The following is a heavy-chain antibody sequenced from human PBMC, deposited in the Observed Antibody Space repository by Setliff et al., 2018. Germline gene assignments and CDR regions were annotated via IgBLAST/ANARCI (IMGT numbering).Heavy chain of an antibody. V-gene: IGHV1-69*05. J-gene: IGHJ6*03. CDR2: TIPIFGTT. CDR1: GGTFSSYG. CDR3: AREGVDTRSSTDYRYYMDV. Sequence: SVKVSCKASGGTFSSYGISWVRQAPGQGLEWMGRTIPIFGTTDYAQKFQGRVTIITDESTSTAYMELSSLTSDDTAVYYCAREGVDTRSSTDYRYYMDVWGKGTTVTVS. D-gene: IGHD5-18*01.